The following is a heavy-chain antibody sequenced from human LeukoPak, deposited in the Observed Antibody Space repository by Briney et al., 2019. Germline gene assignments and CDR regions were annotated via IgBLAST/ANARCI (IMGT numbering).Heavy chain of an antibody. V-gene: IGHV1-69*13. J-gene: IGHJ3*02. Sequence: ASVKVFCKASGGTFSSYAISWVRQAPGQGLEWMGGIIPIFGTANYAQKFQGRVTITADESTSTAYMELSSLRSEDTAVYYCARDIRSSTSCQTRISRGGAFDIWGQGTMVTVSS. CDR1: GGTFSSYA. D-gene: IGHD2-2*01. CDR3: ARDIRSSTSCQTRISRGGAFDI. CDR2: IIPIFGTA.